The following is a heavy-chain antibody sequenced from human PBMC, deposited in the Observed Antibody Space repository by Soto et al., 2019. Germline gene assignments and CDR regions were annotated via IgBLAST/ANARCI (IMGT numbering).Heavy chain of an antibody. CDR1: GYSISNGYY. CDR2: VYQTVST. V-gene: IGHV4-38-2*02. J-gene: IGHJ4*02. D-gene: IGHD4-4*01. CDR3: AREKGHSNPFDF. Sequence: ETLSLTCTVSGYSISNGYYWAWIRQSPGKGLEWIGSVYQTVSTSYNPSLESRVTILVDIAKNHFSLRLNSVTAADTAVYFCAREKGHSNPFDFWGPGMLVTVSS.